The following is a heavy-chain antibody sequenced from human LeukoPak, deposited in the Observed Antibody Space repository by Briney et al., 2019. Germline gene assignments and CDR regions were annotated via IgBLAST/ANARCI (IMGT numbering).Heavy chain of an antibody. Sequence: PGGSLRLSCAVSGFTFSNYWMSWVRQAPGKGLEWVSSISSSSSYIYYADSVKGRFTISRDNAKNSLYLQMDSLRAEDTAVYYCARDQGRTNTFDYWGQGTLVTVSS. J-gene: IGHJ4*02. CDR3: ARDQGRTNTFDY. CDR2: ISSSSSYI. CDR1: GFTFSNYW. V-gene: IGHV3-21*01. D-gene: IGHD1-14*01.